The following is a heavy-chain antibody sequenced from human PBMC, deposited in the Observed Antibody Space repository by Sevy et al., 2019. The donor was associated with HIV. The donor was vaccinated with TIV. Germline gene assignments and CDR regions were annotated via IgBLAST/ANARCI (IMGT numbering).Heavy chain of an antibody. CDR2: ISGSGGST. CDR1: GFTFSSYA. CDR3: AILGTYYYDGSGYYYQVPSDY. V-gene: IGHV3-23*01. J-gene: IGHJ4*02. D-gene: IGHD3-22*01. Sequence: GGSLRLSCAASGFTFSSYAMSWVRQAPGKGLEWVSTISGSGGSTYYADSVKGRFTISRDNFKNTLDLQMNSLRAEDRAVYYCAILGTYYYDGSGYYYQVPSDYWGQGTLVTVSS.